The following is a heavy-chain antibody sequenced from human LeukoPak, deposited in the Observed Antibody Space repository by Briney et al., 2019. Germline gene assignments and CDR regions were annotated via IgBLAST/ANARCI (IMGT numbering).Heavy chain of an antibody. D-gene: IGHD2-21*01. CDR1: GFTFGNYP. V-gene: IGHV3-30*04. J-gene: IGHJ4*02. Sequence: PRGSLRLSCAGSGFTFGNYPIHWVRQPPGQGLEWVTVISYDGTEDYYADSVKGHFTISRDNSKNTVFLEMHSLRLEDTAVYYCTRTEDCGGGTCFDLWGQGSLVTVS. CDR3: TRTEDCGGGTCFDL. CDR2: ISYDGTED.